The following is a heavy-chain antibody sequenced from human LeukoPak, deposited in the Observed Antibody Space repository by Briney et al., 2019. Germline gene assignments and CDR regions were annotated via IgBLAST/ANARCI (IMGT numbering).Heavy chain of an antibody. CDR3: ARVSGDSSGYSAFDI. V-gene: IGHV4-39*01. Sequence: SETLSLTCTVSGGSISSSSYYWGWIRQPPGKGLEWIGSIYYSGSTYYNPSLKSRVTISVDTSKNQFSLKLSSVTAADTAVYYCARVSGDSSGYSAFDIWGQGTMVTVSS. D-gene: IGHD3-22*01. J-gene: IGHJ3*02. CDR2: IYYSGST. CDR1: GGSISSSSYY.